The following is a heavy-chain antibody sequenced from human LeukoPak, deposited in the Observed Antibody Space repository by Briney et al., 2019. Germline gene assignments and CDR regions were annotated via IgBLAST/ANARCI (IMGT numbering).Heavy chain of an antibody. V-gene: IGHV4-34*01. D-gene: IGHD3-22*01. Sequence: SETLSLTCAVYGGSFSGYYWSWIRQPPGKGLEWIGEINHSGSTNYDPSLKSRVTISVDTSKNQFSLKLSSVTAADTAVYYCARGRIAKIVVVHSFSYGMDVWGQGTTVTVSS. CDR3: ARGRIAKIVVVHSFSYGMDV. CDR2: INHSGST. CDR1: GGSFSGYY. J-gene: IGHJ6*02.